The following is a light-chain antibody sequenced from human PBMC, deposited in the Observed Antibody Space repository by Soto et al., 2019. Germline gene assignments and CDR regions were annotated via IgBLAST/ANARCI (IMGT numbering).Light chain of an antibody. CDR1: QSISSR. J-gene: IGKJ1*01. V-gene: IGKV1-5*01. CDR2: DAS. Sequence: DIQMTQSPSTLSASVGDIVSVTCRASQSISSRLAWYQQKPGKGPRLLIYDASSLQSGVPSRFSGSGSGTEFTLTISSLQPDDFATYYCQQYNTYSRTCGQGTKVDIK. CDR3: QQYNTYSRT.